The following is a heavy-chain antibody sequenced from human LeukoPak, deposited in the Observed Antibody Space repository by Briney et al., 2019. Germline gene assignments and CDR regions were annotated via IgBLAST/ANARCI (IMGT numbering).Heavy chain of an antibody. CDR3: ARHRRVQDKVVAAPFDY. CDR2: TYYSGST. J-gene: IGHJ4*02. CDR1: AGSISSSSYY. V-gene: IGHV4-39*01. Sequence: PSETLSLTCTVSAGSISSSSYYWGWIRQPPGKGLEWIGSTYYSGSTYYNPSLKSRVTISVDTSKNQFSLKLSSVTAADTAVYYCARHRRVQDKVVAAPFDYWGQGTLVTVSS. D-gene: IGHD2-15*01.